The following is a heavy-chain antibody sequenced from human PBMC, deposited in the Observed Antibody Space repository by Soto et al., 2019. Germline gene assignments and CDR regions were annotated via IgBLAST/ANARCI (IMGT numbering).Heavy chain of an antibody. CDR3: ASGNGSSSMWGFDP. D-gene: IGHD6-6*01. J-gene: IGHJ5*02. CDR1: GGSISSYY. V-gene: IGHV4-59*08. CDR2: IYYSGST. Sequence: PSETLSLTCTVSGGSISSYYWSWIRQPPGKGLEWIGYIYYSGSTNYNPSLKSRVTISVDTSKNQFSLKLSSVTAADTAVYYCASGNGSSSMWGFDPGGPGHRVTVSS.